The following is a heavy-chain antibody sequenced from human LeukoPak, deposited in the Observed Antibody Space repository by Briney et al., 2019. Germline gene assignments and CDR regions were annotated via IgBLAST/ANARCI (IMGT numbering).Heavy chain of an antibody. D-gene: IGHD5-18*01. J-gene: IGHJ4*02. CDR1: GFTFSSYA. Sequence: GGSLRLSCAASGFTFSSYAMRWVRQAPGKGLEWVSAISGSGGSTYYADSVKGRFTISRDNSKNTLYLQMNSLRAEDTAVYYCAKADRIQLWLNYWGQGTLVTVSS. CDR2: ISGSGGST. CDR3: AKADRIQLWLNY. V-gene: IGHV3-23*01.